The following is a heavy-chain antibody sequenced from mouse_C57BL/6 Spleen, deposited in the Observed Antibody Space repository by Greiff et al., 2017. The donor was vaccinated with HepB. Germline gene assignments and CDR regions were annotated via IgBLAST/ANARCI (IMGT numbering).Heavy chain of an antibody. CDR3: ARGSSGSYYFDY. V-gene: IGHV1-59*01. CDR2: IDPSDSYT. J-gene: IGHJ2*01. CDR1: GYTFTSYW. Sequence: QVQLQQSGAELVRPGTSVKLSCKASGYTFTSYWMHWVKQRPGQGLEWIGVIDPSDSYTNYNQKFKGKATLTVDTSSSTAYMQLSSLTSEDSAVYYCARGSSGSYYFDYWGQGTTLTVSS. D-gene: IGHD3-2*02.